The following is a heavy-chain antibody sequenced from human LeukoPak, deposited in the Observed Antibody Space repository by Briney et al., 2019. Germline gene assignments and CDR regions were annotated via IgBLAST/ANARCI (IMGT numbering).Heavy chain of an antibody. CDR3: ARLGSYHHF. CDR2: IHTSGES. J-gene: IGHJ4*02. V-gene: IGHV4-4*09. CDR1: GASISNYY. D-gene: IGHD1-26*01. Sequence: SETLSLTCTVSGASISNYYWSWIRQTPEKGLEWMGHIHTSGESRYYPSLASGLTMSIDTSRNQLSLKLTSVTAADTAVYFCARLGSYHHFWGQGALVPVSS.